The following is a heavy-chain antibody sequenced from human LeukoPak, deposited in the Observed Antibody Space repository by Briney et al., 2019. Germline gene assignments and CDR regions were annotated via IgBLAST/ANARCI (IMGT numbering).Heavy chain of an antibody. D-gene: IGHD5-18*01. CDR1: GYRFNDFW. Sequence: GESLKISCQASGYRFNDFWVGWVRQMPGKGLEWMGIIYPDDSDTRYSPSFQGQVTISADKSIKTAYLQWRGLKASDTAMYYCARQEGSYGYDQIRYWGQGTLVTVSS. CDR3: ARQEGSYGYDQIRY. CDR2: IYPDDSDT. V-gene: IGHV5-51*01. J-gene: IGHJ4*02.